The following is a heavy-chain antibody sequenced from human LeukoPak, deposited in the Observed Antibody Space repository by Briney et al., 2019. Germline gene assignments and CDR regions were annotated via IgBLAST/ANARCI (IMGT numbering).Heavy chain of an antibody. CDR3: ARDVTYHGGDWFDP. Sequence: QPGGSLRLSCAASEFTFSSYSMSWVRQAPGKGLEWVSYISSTATSIYYADSVKGRFTVSRDNAKNSLYLQMNSLRAEDTAVHYCARDVTYHGGDWFDPWGQGTLVTVSS. CDR2: ISSTATSI. CDR1: EFTFSSYS. V-gene: IGHV3-48*04. J-gene: IGHJ5*02. D-gene: IGHD4-23*01.